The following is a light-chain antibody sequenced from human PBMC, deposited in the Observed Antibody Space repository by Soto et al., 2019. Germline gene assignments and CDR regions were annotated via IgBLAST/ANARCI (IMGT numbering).Light chain of an antibody. CDR3: QQSWT. CDR2: KTS. Sequence: DIQMTQSPSTLSASVGDRVTITCRASQSISSWLAWYQQRPGKAPKLLIYKTSSLESGVPSRFSGSGSGTEFTLTISSLQPDDSATYYCQQSWTFGQGIKVEIK. V-gene: IGKV1-5*03. CDR1: QSISSW. J-gene: IGKJ1*01.